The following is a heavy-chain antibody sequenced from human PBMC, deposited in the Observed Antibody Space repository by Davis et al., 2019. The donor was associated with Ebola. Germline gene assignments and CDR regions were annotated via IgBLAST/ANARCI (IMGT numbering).Heavy chain of an antibody. CDR3: ARARITTFGVVIDPGAFDI. Sequence: SETLSLTCTVSGVSISSYYWSWIRQPPGKGLEWIGYISYNGITNYNPSLKSRVTISVATSRNQFSLKLSSVTAADTAVYYCARARITTFGVVIDPGAFDIWGQGTMVTVSS. J-gene: IGHJ3*02. V-gene: IGHV4-59*01. CDR1: GVSISSYY. D-gene: IGHD3-3*01. CDR2: ISYNGIT.